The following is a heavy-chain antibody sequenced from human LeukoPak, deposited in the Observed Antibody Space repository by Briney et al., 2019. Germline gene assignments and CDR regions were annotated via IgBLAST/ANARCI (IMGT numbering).Heavy chain of an antibody. J-gene: IGHJ4*02. D-gene: IGHD6-13*01. V-gene: IGHV3-21*01. Sequence: GGSLRLSCAASTFTFSSDSMNWVRQAPGKGLEWVSSISSSIDYIYYADSVKGRFTISRDNAKNSLFLQMNSLRAEDSAVYYCARDSGSSWGEGLNYWGQGTLVTVSS. CDR2: ISSSIDYI. CDR3: ARDSGSSWGEGLNY. CDR1: TFTFSSDS.